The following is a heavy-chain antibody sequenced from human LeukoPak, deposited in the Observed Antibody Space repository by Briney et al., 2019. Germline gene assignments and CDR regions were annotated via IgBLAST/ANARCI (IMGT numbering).Heavy chain of an antibody. D-gene: IGHD2-2*01. CDR3: AKAPTKAPLNGMDV. Sequence: GGSLRLSCAASGFTFSSYAMSWVRQAPGKGLEWVSGISTSGGSTSYADSVKGRFTISRDNPRNTLYMQMNSLRAEDTAVYYCAKAPTKAPLNGMDVWGQGTTVTVSS. CDR1: GFTFSSYA. V-gene: IGHV3-23*01. J-gene: IGHJ6*02. CDR2: ISTSGGST.